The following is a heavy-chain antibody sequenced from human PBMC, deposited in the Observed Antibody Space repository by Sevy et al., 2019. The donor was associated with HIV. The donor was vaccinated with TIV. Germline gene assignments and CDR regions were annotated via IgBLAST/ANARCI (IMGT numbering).Heavy chain of an antibody. J-gene: IGHJ6*02. CDR2: IKSKTDGGTT. CDR3: TTGGYSYGGYYYYGMDV. V-gene: IGHV3-15*01. Sequence: GGSLRLSCAASGFTFSNAWMSWVRQAPGKGLEWVGRIKSKTDGGTTDYAAPVKGGFTISRDDSKNTLYLQMNSLKTEDTAVYYCTTGGYSYGGYYYYGMDVWGQGTTVTVSS. D-gene: IGHD5-18*01. CDR1: GFTFSNAW.